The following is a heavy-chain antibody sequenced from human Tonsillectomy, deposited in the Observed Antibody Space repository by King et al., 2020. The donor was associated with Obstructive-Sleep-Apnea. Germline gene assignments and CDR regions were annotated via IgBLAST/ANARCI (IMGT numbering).Heavy chain of an antibody. D-gene: IGHD3-10*01. V-gene: IGHV1-18*01. CDR3: ACDRDYYASGSYADY. CDR1: GYTFTSYG. Sequence: VQLVESGAEVKKPGASVKVSCKASGYTFTSYGISWVRQAPGQGLEWMGWITAYNGNTNYAQKLQGRVTMTTDTSTTTAYMELRSLRSDDTAVYYCACDRDYYASGSYADYWGQGPLVTVSS. CDR2: ITAYNGNT. J-gene: IGHJ4*02.